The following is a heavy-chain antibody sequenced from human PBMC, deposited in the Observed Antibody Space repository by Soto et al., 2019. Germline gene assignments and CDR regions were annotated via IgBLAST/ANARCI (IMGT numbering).Heavy chain of an antibody. D-gene: IGHD3-22*01. CDR2: IWYDGSNK. Sequence: QVQLVDSGGGVVQPGRSLRLSCAASGFTFSSYGMHWVRQAPGKGLEWVAVIWYDGSNKYYADSVKVRFTISRDNSKNTLYLQMKSLRAEDTAVYYCARGDSSGYYPQNDSWGQGTLVTVSS. CDR1: GFTFSSYG. J-gene: IGHJ4*02. V-gene: IGHV3-33*01. CDR3: ARGDSSGYYPQNDS.